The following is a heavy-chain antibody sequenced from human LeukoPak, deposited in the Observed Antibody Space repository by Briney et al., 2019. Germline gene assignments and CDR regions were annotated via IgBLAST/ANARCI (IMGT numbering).Heavy chain of an antibody. CDR2: IDWGDDK. CDR1: GFSLTTSGMC. Sequence: SGPTLVNPTQTLTLTCTFSGFSLTTSGMCVSWIRQPPGKALEWLARIDWGDDKYYSTSTSLKTRLTISKDTSKNQVVLTMTNMDPVDTATYYCARTGDYSRHFDYWGQGTLVTVSS. CDR3: ARTGDYSRHFDY. D-gene: IGHD2-21*01. J-gene: IGHJ4*02. V-gene: IGHV2-70*11.